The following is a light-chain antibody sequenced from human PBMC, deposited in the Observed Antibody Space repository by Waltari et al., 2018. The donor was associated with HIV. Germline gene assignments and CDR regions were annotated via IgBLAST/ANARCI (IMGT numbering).Light chain of an antibody. CDR3: QQYKTDPS. V-gene: IGKV1-5*03. Sequence: DIHMTQSPSTLSAFVGDRVFITCRASQNINNWLAWDQQKPGKPPKLLIRKASVLEGGVSSRFSGSGSGTEFTLIIDSLEPDDFATYYCQQYKTDPSFGPGTRLEMK. CDR2: KAS. CDR1: QNINNW. J-gene: IGKJ5*01.